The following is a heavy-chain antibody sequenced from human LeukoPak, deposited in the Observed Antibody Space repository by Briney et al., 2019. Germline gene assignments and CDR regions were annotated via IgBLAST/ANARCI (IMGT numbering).Heavy chain of an antibody. J-gene: IGHJ5*02. Sequence: SGTLSLTCAVYGCSISGSNWWSWVRPPPGKGLEWIGEIHHSGSTNHNPSLKSRVTLSVDKSKNQFSLKLSSVTAADTAVYYCARAQMVYAMGNNWLDPWGQGTLVTVSS. D-gene: IGHD2-8*01. V-gene: IGHV4-4*02. CDR3: ARAQMVYAMGNNWLDP. CDR2: IHHSGST. CDR1: GCSISGSNW.